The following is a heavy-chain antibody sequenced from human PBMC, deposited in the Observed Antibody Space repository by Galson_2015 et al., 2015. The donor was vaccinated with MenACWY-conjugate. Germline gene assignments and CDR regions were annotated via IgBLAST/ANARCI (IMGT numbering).Heavy chain of an antibody. CDR1: SGAISNSDW. D-gene: IGHD1-1*01. CDR2: ISLSGET. V-gene: IGHV4/OR15-8*02. CDR3: GTSDWNRINY. J-gene: IGHJ4*02. Sequence: LSLTCDVSSGAISNSDWWTWVRQPPGKGLEWVGEISLSGETHYSPSLRGRVTISIDKSKNQISLKLSSVTAADTALYYCGTSDWNRINYLGQETLVTVSS.